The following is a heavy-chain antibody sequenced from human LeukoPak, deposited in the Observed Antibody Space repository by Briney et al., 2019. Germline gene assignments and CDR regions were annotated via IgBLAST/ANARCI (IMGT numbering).Heavy chain of an antibody. CDR2: IHYSGRT. J-gene: IGHJ2*01. CDR1: GGSISPYY. CDR3: ARDSSGYDSGWYFDL. V-gene: IGHV4-59*01. D-gene: IGHD5-12*01. Sequence: SETLSLTCTVSGGSISPYYWNWTRQPPGKGLEWIGYIHYSGRTDYNPSLNSRFTITVDTSKSQFSLKVTSVTAADTAMYYCARDSSGYDSGWYFDLWGRGTLVTVSS.